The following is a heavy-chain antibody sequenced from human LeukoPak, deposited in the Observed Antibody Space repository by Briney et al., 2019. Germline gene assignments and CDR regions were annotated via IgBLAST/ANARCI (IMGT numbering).Heavy chain of an antibody. D-gene: IGHD6-13*01. J-gene: IGHJ4*02. Sequence: GGSLRLSCAASGFTFSSYAMSWVRQAPGKGLEWVSAISGSGGSTYYADSVKGRFTISRDNSKNTLYRQMNSLRAEDTAVYYCAKATSSWYALDYWGQGTLVTVSS. CDR3: AKATSSWYALDY. CDR2: ISGSGGST. V-gene: IGHV3-23*01. CDR1: GFTFSSYA.